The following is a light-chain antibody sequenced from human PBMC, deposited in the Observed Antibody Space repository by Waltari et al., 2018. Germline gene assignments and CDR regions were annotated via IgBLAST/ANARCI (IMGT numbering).Light chain of an antibody. V-gene: IGLV4-69*01. CDR3: QTWGTGIHWV. Sequence: QLVLTQSPSASASLGASVKLTCTLSSGHSSYALAWPQQQPEKGPRYLMKLTSDGSHSKGDGIPDRFSGSSSGAERYLTISSLQSEDEADYYCQTWGTGIHWVFGGGTKLTVL. J-gene: IGLJ3*02. CDR1: SGHSSYA. CDR2: LTSDGSH.